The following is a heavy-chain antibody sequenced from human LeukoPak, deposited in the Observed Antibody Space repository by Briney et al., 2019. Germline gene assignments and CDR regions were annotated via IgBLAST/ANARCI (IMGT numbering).Heavy chain of an antibody. CDR1: GFTFSDYW. CDR3: ARDYDFWSGYLDY. CDR2: IKEDGSDK. J-gene: IGHJ4*02. V-gene: IGHV3-7*01. Sequence: PGGSLRLSCAGSGFTFSDYWMTWDRQAPGKGLEWVANIKEDGSDKQYVDSVKGRFTISRDNAENSLHLQMNSLRAEDTAVYYCARDYDFWSGYLDYWGQGTLVTVSS. D-gene: IGHD3-3*01.